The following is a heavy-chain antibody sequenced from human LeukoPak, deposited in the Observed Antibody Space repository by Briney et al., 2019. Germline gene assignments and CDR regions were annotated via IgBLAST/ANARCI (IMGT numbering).Heavy chain of an antibody. CDR2: IYTSGST. CDR3: ARHFAAAAAYFFDY. J-gene: IGHJ4*02. CDR1: GASIRGYY. V-gene: IGHV4-4*07. Sequence: WETLSLTCTVSGASIRGYYWSWVRQPAGKGLEWIGRIYTSGSTKYNPSLKTRFTISVDTSKNQFSLRLPSVTATDTAVYYCARHFAAAAAYFFDYWGQGTLVTVSS. D-gene: IGHD2-2*01.